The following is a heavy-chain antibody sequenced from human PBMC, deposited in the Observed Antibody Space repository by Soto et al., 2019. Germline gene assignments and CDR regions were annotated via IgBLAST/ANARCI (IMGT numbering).Heavy chain of an antibody. V-gene: IGHV4-4*07. CDR2: IYSSGTT. CDR3: ARGQRFSDWFDP. Sequence: VQLQESGPGLVRASETLSLTCTVSGGSLSGYYWTWIRQPAGKGLEWIGRIYSSGTTKYNPALKRRVTMSLDTSKNQFSLSLSSVTGTDTAVYYCARGQRFSDWFDPWGPGTLVTVSS. CDR1: GGSLSGYY. D-gene: IGHD3-3*01. J-gene: IGHJ5*02.